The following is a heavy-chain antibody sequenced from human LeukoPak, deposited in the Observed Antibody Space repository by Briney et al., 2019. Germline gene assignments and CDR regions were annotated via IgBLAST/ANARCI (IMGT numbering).Heavy chain of an antibody. CDR2: INPNSGGT. J-gene: IGHJ4*02. Sequence: ASVKVSCKASGYTFTGYYMHWVRQAPGQGLEWMGWINPNSGGTNYAQKFQGRVTMTRDTSISTAYMELSRLRSDNTAVYYCARAGRGSSGWFDYWGQGTLVTVSS. CDR3: ARAGRGSSGWFDY. D-gene: IGHD6-19*01. V-gene: IGHV1-2*02. CDR1: GYTFTGYY.